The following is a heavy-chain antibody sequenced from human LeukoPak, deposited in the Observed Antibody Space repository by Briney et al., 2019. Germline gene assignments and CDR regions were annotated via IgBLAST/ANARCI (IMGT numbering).Heavy chain of an antibody. Sequence: GGSLRLSCAASGFTFSTYSMNWVRQAPGKGLEWVSSITSSTSYIYYADSVKGRFTISRDNAKNSLYLQMNSLRAEDTAVYYCAREHNFYYSDSSGYYPSPLDYWGQGTLVTVSS. D-gene: IGHD3-22*01. CDR1: GFTFSTYS. CDR3: AREHNFYYSDSSGYYPSPLDY. V-gene: IGHV3-21*01. J-gene: IGHJ4*02. CDR2: ITSSTSYI.